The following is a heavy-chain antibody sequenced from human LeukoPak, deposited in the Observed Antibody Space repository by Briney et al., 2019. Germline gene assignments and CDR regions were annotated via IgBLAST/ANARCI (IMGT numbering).Heavy chain of an antibody. Sequence: GGSLRLSCAASGFTFSSYAMHWVRQAPGKGLEWVAVISYDGGNKYYADSVKGRFTISRDNSKNTLYLQMNSLRAEDTAVYYCARDWCSGGSCYVAYGMDVWGQGTTVTVSS. CDR3: ARDWCSGGSCYVAYGMDV. CDR1: GFTFSSYA. V-gene: IGHV3-30-3*01. D-gene: IGHD2-15*01. CDR2: ISYDGGNK. J-gene: IGHJ6*02.